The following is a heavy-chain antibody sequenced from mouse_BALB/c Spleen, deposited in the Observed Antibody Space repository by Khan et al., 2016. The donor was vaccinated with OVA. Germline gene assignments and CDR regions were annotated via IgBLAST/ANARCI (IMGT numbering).Heavy chain of an antibody. CDR3: ARVGYNGTMDC. Sequence: QIQLVQSGPELKKPGETVKISCKASGYTFTTNGMNWVKQAPGKGLKWMDWINTYTGEPIYADDFKGRFAFSLETSASTAYLQINNLQNEDTATYCCARVGYNGTMDCWGQGTSVTVSS. D-gene: IGHD2-14*01. V-gene: IGHV9-3-1*01. CDR2: INTYTGEP. CDR1: GYTFTTNG. J-gene: IGHJ4*01.